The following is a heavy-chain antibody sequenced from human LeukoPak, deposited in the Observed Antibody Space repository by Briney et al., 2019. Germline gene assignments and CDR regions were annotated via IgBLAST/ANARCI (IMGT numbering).Heavy chain of an antibody. J-gene: IGHJ4*02. V-gene: IGHV4-30-2*01. Sequence: SETLSLTCAVSGGSISSGGYSWSWIRQPPGKGLEWIGYIYHSGSTYYNPSLKSRVTISVDRSKNQFSLKLSSVTAADTAVYYCARDQGGFDYWGQGTLVTVSS. CDR2: IYHSGST. D-gene: IGHD3-16*01. CDR1: GGSISSGGYS. CDR3: ARDQGGFDY.